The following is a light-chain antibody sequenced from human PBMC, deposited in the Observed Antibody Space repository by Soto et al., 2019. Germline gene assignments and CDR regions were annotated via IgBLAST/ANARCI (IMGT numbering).Light chain of an antibody. CDR3: HQRQRWPRT. Sequence: EVMMTQSPATLSVCPGERATLSCRASQSVSSSLAWYQQKPGQAPRLLFYDASTRATGIPARFSGSGSGTDFTLTITSLEPEDFAFYYCHQRQRWPRTFGQGTKVDIK. CDR2: DAS. V-gene: IGKV3-15*01. CDR1: QSVSSS. J-gene: IGKJ1*01.